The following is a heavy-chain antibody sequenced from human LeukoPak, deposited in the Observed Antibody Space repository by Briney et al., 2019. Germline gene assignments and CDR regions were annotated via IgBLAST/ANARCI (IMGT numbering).Heavy chain of an antibody. V-gene: IGHV1-69*01. J-gene: IGHJ4*02. CDR1: GGTFSSYA. CDR2: IIPIFGTA. Sequence: SVKVSCKASGGTFSSYAISWVRRAPGQGLEWMGGIIPIFGTANYAQKFQGRVTITADESTSTAYMELSSLRSEDTAVYYCAGDTDSNYPLGYWGQGTLVTVSS. CDR3: AGDTDSNYPLGY. D-gene: IGHD4-11*01.